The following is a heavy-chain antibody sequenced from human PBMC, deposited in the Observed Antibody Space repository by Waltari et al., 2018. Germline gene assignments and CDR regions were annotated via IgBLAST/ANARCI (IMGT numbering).Heavy chain of an antibody. CDR1: GFTFSSYG. CDR3: ARRAHYTPGVDY. CDR2: IWYDGSNK. Sequence: QVQLVESGGGVVQPGRSLSLSCAASGFTFSSYGMRWVGQAPGKGLELVAVIWYDGSNKYYADSVKGRVTISRDNSKNTLYLQMNSLRAEDTAVYYWARRAHYTPGVDYWGQGTLVTVSS. D-gene: IGHD4-4*01. V-gene: IGHV3-33*01. J-gene: IGHJ4*02.